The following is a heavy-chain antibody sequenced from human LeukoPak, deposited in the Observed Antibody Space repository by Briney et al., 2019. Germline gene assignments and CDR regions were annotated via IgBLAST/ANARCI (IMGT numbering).Heavy chain of an antibody. V-gene: IGHV1-18*01. Sequence: ASVKVSCKASGYTFTSYGISWVRQAPGQGLEWMGWISAYNGNTNYAQKLQGRVTMTTDTSTSTPYMELRSLRSDDTAVYYCARENYYDSSGYSLDYWGQGTLVTVSS. CDR3: ARENYYDSSGYSLDY. CDR2: ISAYNGNT. CDR1: GYTFTSYG. D-gene: IGHD3-22*01. J-gene: IGHJ4*02.